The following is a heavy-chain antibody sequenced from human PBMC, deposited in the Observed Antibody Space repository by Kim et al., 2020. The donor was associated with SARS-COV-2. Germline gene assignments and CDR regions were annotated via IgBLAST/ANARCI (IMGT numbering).Heavy chain of an antibody. CDR3: AKDRDGYNQYYFDY. CDR2: ISWNSGSI. CDR1: GFTFDDYA. V-gene: IGHV3-9*01. Sequence: GGSLRLSCAASGFTFDDYAMHWVRQAPGKGLEWVSGISWNSGSIGYADSVKGRFTISRDNAKNSLYLQMNSLRAEDTALYYCAKDRDGYNQYYFDYWGQGTLVTVSS. J-gene: IGHJ4*02. D-gene: IGHD5-12*01.